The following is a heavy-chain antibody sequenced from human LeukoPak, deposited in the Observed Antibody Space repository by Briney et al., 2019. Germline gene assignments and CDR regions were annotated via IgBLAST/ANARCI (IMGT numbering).Heavy chain of an antibody. CDR3: AREQTRFGDLDF. CDR2: ISFTNAI. CDR1: GFTFSSYS. Sequence: GGSLRLSCAASGFTFSSYSMNWVRQAPGKGLEGVSSISFTNAIYYADSVKGRFTISRDNARNSLYLLMHSLRVEDTAFYYCAREQTRFGDLDFWGQGALVTVSS. J-gene: IGHJ4*02. V-gene: IGHV3-21*01. D-gene: IGHD3-3*01.